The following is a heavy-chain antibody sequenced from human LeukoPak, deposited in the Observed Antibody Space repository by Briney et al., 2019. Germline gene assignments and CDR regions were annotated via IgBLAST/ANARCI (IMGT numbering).Heavy chain of an antibody. D-gene: IGHD2-2*01. Sequence: GRSLRLSCAASGFTFSGYSMNWVCQAPGKGLEWVSYISSSGITKYNAESVKGRFTISRDTAKNSLYLQMNGLRAEDTAVYYCARDYCSSTSCRFDYWGQGTLVTVSS. J-gene: IGHJ4*02. V-gene: IGHV3-48*04. CDR1: GFTFSGYS. CDR2: ISSSGITK. CDR3: ARDYCSSTSCRFDY.